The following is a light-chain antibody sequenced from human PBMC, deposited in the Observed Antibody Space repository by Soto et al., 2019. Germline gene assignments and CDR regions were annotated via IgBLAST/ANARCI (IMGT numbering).Light chain of an antibody. V-gene: IGKV3-20*01. CDR2: GTS. CDR3: QQCHATPLT. J-gene: IGKJ5*01. Sequence: TVLTQSPGTLPFSPVERANLSCSYSQSVSSSYLAWYQQKPGQAPRLLIYGTSSRATGIPDRFSGSGSGTDFTLTITTLQPEDVGIYYCQQCHATPLTFGQGTRLEIK. CDR1: QSVSSSY.